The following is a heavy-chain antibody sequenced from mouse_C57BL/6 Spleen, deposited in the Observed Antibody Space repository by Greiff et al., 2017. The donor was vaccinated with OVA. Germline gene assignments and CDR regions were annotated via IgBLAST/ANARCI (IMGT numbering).Heavy chain of an antibody. CDR1: GYTFTSYW. D-gene: IGHD3-2*02. CDR3: ARTGAAQGYYFDY. V-gene: IGHV1-69*01. J-gene: IGHJ2*01. CDR2: IDPSDSYT. Sequence: VQLQQPGAELVMPGASVKLSCKASGYTFTSYWMHWVKQRPGQGLEWIGEIDPSDSYTNYNQKFKGKSTLTVDKSSSTAYMQLSSLTSEDSAVYYCARTGAAQGYYFDYWGQGTTLTVSS.